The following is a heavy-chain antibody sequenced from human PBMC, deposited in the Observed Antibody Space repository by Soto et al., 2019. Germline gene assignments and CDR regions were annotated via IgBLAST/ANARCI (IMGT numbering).Heavy chain of an antibody. Sequence: GGSLRLSCAASGFTFSSYWMSWVRQAPGKGLEWVANIKQDGSEKYYVDSVKGRFTISRDNAKNSLYLQMNSLRAEDTAVYYCARGLYYYDSSAKGFGFDPWGQGTLVTVSS. V-gene: IGHV3-7*01. J-gene: IGHJ5*02. CDR3: ARGLYYYDSSAKGFGFDP. CDR2: IKQDGSEK. D-gene: IGHD3-22*01. CDR1: GFTFSSYW.